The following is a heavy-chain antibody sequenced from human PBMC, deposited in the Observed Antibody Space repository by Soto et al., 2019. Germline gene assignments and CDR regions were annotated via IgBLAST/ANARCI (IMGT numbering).Heavy chain of an antibody. CDR3: ARATGYCSGGSCYNYFDY. V-gene: IGHV1-69*01. CDR2: IIPIFGIT. D-gene: IGHD2-15*01. Sequence: QAHLMQSGAEVKKPGSSVKVSCKASGGTFSGYAISWVRQRPGRGLEWMGGIIPIFGITTYAEKFQGRITLAADESTGTAFMDLRSLISEDTAVYYCARATGYCSGGSCYNYFDYWGQGTLVTVSS. J-gene: IGHJ4*02. CDR1: GGTFSGYA.